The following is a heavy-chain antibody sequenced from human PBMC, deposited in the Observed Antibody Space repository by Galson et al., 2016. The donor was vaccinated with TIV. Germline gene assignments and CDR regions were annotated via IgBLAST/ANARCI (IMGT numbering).Heavy chain of an antibody. J-gene: IGHJ3*02. V-gene: IGHV5-10-1*01. Sequence: QSGAEVKKPGESLRISCEVSAYSFTTYWISWVRQMPGKGQEWMGRIDPSDSYTNYSPSFQGHVTISADKSISTAYLQWSSLKASDTAMYYCAKEAVPPSGPFDIWGQGTMVAVSS. CDR3: AKEAVPPSGPFDI. D-gene: IGHD2-8*02. CDR2: IDPSDSYT. CDR1: AYSFTTYW.